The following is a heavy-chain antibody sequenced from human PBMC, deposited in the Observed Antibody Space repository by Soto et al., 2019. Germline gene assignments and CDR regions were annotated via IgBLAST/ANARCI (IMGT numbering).Heavy chain of an antibody. J-gene: IGHJ4*02. Sequence: QVQLQESGPGLVQPSQTLSLTCSVSGDSVSSGGAYWSWIRQLPGKGLEWIGYLYYGGSANYTPYLKSRLTISLDTSKNQFSLKLKSVTAADTAVYYCARIKSRYYKIISYSFDYYGRGTLVTVSS. D-gene: IGHD3-10*01. CDR2: LYYGGSA. V-gene: IGHV4-31*03. CDR1: GDSVSSGGAY. CDR3: ARIKSRYYKIISYSFDY.